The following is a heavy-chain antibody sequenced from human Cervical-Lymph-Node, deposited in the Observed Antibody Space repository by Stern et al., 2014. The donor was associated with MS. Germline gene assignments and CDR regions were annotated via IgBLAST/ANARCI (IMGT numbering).Heavy chain of an antibody. CDR2: INPGDSDT. CDR3: ARRHCSSRRCGWFDP. J-gene: IGHJ5*02. Sequence: EQLVESGAEVKKPGESLKISCKGSGYSFTSYWIGWVRQMPGKGLEWMGIINPGDSDTRYSPSFQGQVTISADKSISTAYLQWSSLKASDTAMYYCARRHCSSRRCGWFDPWGQGTLVTVSS. CDR1: GYSFTSYW. V-gene: IGHV5-51*01. D-gene: IGHD2-2*01.